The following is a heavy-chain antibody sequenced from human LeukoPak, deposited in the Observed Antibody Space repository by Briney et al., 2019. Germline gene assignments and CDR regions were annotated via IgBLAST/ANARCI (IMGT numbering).Heavy chain of an antibody. V-gene: IGHV4-34*01. CDR1: GGSFSGYY. D-gene: IGHD6-6*01. J-gene: IGHJ5*02. CDR3: ARGGIAARPNWFDP. Sequence: PSETLSLTCAVYGGSFSGYYWSWIRQPPGKGLEWIGEINHSGSTNYNPSLKSRATISVATSKNQFPLKLSSVTAADTAVYYWARGGIAARPNWFDPWGQGTLVTVSS. CDR2: INHSGST.